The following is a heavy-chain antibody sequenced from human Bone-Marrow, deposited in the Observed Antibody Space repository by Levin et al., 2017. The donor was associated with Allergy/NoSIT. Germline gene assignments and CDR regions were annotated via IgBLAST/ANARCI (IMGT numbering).Heavy chain of an antibody. CDR1: GFTFSSYE. D-gene: IGHD3-9*01. J-gene: IGHJ4*02. V-gene: IGHV3-48*03. CDR3: ARELDYDILTGFPTPGGFDY. Sequence: GGSLRLSCEASGFTFSSYEMNWVRQAPGKGLEWVSYISGSGRNIYYADSVKGRFTVSRDNAKNSLYLQMNSLRAGDTAVYYCARELDYDILTGFPTPGGFDYWGQGTLVTVSS. CDR2: ISGSGRNI.